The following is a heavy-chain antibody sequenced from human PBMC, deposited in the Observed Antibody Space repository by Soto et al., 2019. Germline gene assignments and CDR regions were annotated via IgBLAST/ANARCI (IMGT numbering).Heavy chain of an antibody. J-gene: IGHJ5*02. CDR1: SGSISSSNW. CDR3: ARLPAPPQKDDTCFDP. Sequence: PSETLSLTCAVSSGSISSSNWWSWVRQPPGKGLEWIGEIYHSGSTNYNPSLKSRVTISVDKSKNQFSLKLSSVTAADTAVYYCARLPAPPQKDDTCFDPGGKETRVTVP. V-gene: IGHV4-4*02. CDR2: IYHSGST. D-gene: IGHD2-2*01.